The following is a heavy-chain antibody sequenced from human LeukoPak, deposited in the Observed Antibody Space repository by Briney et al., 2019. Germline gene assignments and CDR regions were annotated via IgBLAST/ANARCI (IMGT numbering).Heavy chain of an antibody. J-gene: IGHJ4*02. CDR2: INWNGGST. CDR1: GFTFDDYG. CDR3: SSGGYCSSTSCYGEN. Sequence: GGSLRLSCAASGFTFDDYGMSWVRQAPGKGLEWVSGINWNGGSTTYADSVKGRFTISRDNAKNSLYLQMNSLKTEDTAVYYCSSGGYCSSTSCYGENWGQGTLVTVSS. D-gene: IGHD2-2*01. V-gene: IGHV3-20*04.